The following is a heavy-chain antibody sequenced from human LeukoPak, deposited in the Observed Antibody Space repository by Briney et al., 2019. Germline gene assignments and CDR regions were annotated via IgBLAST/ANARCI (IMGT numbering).Heavy chain of an antibody. V-gene: IGHV3-69-1*01. CDR3: ARDLRRSYYDILTGYSYFDY. J-gene: IGHJ4*02. D-gene: IGHD3-9*01. CDR2: ISSSSTI. Sequence: GGSLRLSCAASGFTFSEAWMSWVRQAPGKGLEWGSYISSSSTIYYADSVKGRFTISRDNAKNSLYLQMNSLRGEDTAVYYCARDLRRSYYDILTGYSYFDYWGQGTLVTVSS. CDR1: GFTFSEAW.